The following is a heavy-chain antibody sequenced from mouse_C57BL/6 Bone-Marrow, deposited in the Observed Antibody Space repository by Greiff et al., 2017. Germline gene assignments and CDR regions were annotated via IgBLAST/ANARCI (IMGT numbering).Heavy chain of an antibody. D-gene: IGHD1-1*01. CDR3: TTYYYVFAY. J-gene: IGHJ3*01. V-gene: IGHV14-4*01. Sequence: VQLQQSGAELVRPGASVKLSCTASGFNIKDDYMHWVKQRPEQGLEWIGWIDPENGDTEYASKFQGKATITADNSSNTADLQLSSLTSEDTAVYYCTTYYYVFAYWGQGTLVTVSA. CDR1: GFNIKDDY. CDR2: IDPENGDT.